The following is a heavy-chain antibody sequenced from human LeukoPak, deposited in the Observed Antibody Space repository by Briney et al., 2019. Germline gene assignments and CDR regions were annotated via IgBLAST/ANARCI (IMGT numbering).Heavy chain of an antibody. J-gene: IGHJ4*02. CDR1: GYTFTGYY. V-gene: IGHV1-2*02. CDR2: INPNSGGT. Sequence: GASVKVSCKASGYTFTGYYMHWVRQAPGQGLEWMGWINPNSGGTNYAQKFQGRVTMTRDTSISTAYMELSRLRSDDTAVYYCARDKLGSSWYYFDYWGQGTLVTVSS. CDR3: ARDKLGSSWYYFDY. D-gene: IGHD6-13*01.